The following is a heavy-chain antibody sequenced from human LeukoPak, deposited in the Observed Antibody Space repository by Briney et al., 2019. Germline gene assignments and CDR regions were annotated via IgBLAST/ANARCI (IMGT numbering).Heavy chain of an antibody. D-gene: IGHD6-19*01. Sequence: SETLSLTCAVYGESFSGYYLSWIRQSPDKGLEWIGQINHSGSAAYNPSLKSRLTISVGSSKNQFSLELASVTAADTAVYYRARGRLPSVERQYTGGWYYFDYWGQGTLVTVSS. CDR2: INHSGSA. CDR1: GESFSGYY. V-gene: IGHV4-34*01. CDR3: ARGRLPSVERQYTGGWYYFDY. J-gene: IGHJ4*02.